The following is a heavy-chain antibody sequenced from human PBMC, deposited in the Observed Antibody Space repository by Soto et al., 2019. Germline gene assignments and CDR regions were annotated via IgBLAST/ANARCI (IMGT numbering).Heavy chain of an antibody. CDR1: GFTFSSYS. Sequence: GESLKISCAASGFTFSSYSMNWVRQAPGKGLEWVSSISSSSSSIYYPDSVKGRFTISRDNAKNSLYLQMNSLRAEDTAVYDSARDRPSGDPGTFDYWGQGTLVTVSS. CDR2: ISSSSSSI. V-gene: IGHV3-21*01. CDR3: ARDRPSGDPGTFDY. D-gene: IGHD7-27*01. J-gene: IGHJ4*02.